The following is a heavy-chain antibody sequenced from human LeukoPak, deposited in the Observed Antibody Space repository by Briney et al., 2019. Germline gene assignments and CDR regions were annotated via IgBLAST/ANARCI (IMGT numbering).Heavy chain of an antibody. CDR2: IIPIFGTA. CDR1: GGTFSSYA. Sequence: ASVKVSCKASGGTFSSYAISWVRQAPGQGLEWMGGIIPIFGTANYAQKFQGRVTITADESTSTAYMELSSLRSEDTAVYYCARGWVGAKTFDYWGQGTLVTVSS. V-gene: IGHV1-69*13. D-gene: IGHD1-26*01. J-gene: IGHJ4*02. CDR3: ARGWVGAKTFDY.